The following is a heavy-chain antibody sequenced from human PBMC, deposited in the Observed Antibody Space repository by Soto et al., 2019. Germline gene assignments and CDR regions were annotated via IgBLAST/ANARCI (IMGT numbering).Heavy chain of an antibody. CDR2: ISSSSSYI. Sequence: GGSLRLSCAASGFTFSSYSMNWVRQAPGKGLEWVSSISSSSSYIYYADSVKGRFTISRDNAKNSLYLQMKSLRAEDTAVYYCARDYQLNGTYFGRYYYYGMDVWGQGTTVTVSS. J-gene: IGHJ6*02. CDR3: ARDYQLNGTYFGRYYYYGMDV. D-gene: IGHD1-7*01. CDR1: GFTFSSYS. V-gene: IGHV3-21*01.